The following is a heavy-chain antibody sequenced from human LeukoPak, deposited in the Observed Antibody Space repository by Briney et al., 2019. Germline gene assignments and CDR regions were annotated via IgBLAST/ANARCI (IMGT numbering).Heavy chain of an antibody. CDR1: GVSFSTYA. Sequence: GGSLRLSCVASGVSFSTYAMTCVRQAPGKGLQGFPAMSGSGGITYYADSVKCRFTISRDNSKKTLYLTMNSLRADHTDVYHCANDRVQKYWGNWFDPWGQGTMVTVSS. J-gene: IGHJ5*02. D-gene: IGHD7-27*01. V-gene: IGHV3-23*01. CDR2: MSGSGGIT. CDR3: ANDRVQKYWGNWFDP.